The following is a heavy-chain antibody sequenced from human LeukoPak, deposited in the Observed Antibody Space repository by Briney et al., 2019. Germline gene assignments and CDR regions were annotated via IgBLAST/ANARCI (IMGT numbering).Heavy chain of an antibody. D-gene: IGHD3-10*01. CDR1: GGXFSGYY. J-gene: IGHJ6*02. CDR2: INHSGST. V-gene: IGHV4-34*01. CDR3: ARNYGSGSPYYYYYYGMDV. Sequence: SETLSLTCAVYGGXFSGYYWSWIRQPPGKGLEWIGEINHSGSTNYNPSLKSRVTISVDTSKNQFSLKLSSVTAADTAVYYCARNYGSGSPYYYYYYGMDVWGQGTTVTVSS.